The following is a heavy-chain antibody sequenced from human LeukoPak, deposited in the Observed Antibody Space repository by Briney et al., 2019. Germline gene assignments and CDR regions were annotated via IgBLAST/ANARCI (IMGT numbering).Heavy chain of an antibody. CDR3: ARDLPGLGVTFDY. Sequence: GSLRLSCAASGFTFSYHWMTWVRQAPGKGLEWVANIKNDGTVKNYVDSVKGRFTISRDNAKNSLYLQMNSLRAEDTAVYYCARDLPGLGVTFDYWGQGTLVTVSS. J-gene: IGHJ4*02. CDR2: IKNDGTVK. D-gene: IGHD2-21*02. V-gene: IGHV3-7*01. CDR1: GFTFSYHW.